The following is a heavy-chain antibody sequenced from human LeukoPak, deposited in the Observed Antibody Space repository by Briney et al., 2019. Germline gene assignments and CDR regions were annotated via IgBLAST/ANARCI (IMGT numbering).Heavy chain of an antibody. CDR2: ISAYNGNT. V-gene: IGHV1-18*01. Sequence: GASVKVSCKASGYTFTSYGISWVRQAPGQGLEWMGWISAYNGNTNYAQKLQGRVTMTTDTSTSTAYMELRSLRSVDTAVYYCARLHEHSGSYEYYFDYWGQGTLVTVSS. CDR1: GYTFTSYG. CDR3: ARLHEHSGSYEYYFDY. D-gene: IGHD1-26*01. J-gene: IGHJ4*02.